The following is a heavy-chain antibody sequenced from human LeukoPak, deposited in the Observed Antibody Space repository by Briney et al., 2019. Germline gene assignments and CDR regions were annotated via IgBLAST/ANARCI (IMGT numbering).Heavy chain of an antibody. CDR2: ISSSSSYI. CDR3: ARRVYSSSSFDY. D-gene: IGHD6-13*01. CDR1: GFTFSSYS. V-gene: IGHV3-21*01. Sequence: KSGGSLRLSCAASGFTFSSYSMNWVRQAPGKGLEWVSSISSSSSYIYYADSVKGRFTISRGNAKNSLYLQMNSLRAEDTAVYYCARRVYSSSSFDYWGQGTLVTVSS. J-gene: IGHJ4*02.